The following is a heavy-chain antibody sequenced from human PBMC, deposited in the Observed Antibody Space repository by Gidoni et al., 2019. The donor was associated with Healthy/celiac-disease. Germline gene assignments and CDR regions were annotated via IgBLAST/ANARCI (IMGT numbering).Heavy chain of an antibody. CDR3: ARDLRIAAAGTHY. J-gene: IGHJ4*02. CDR2: ISSSSSYI. CDR1: GFTFSSYS. V-gene: IGHV3-21*01. Sequence: EVQLVESGGGLVKPGGSLRLSCAASGFTFSSYSMNWVRQAPGKGLEWVSSISSSSSYIYYADSVKGRFTISRDNAKNSLYLQMNSLRAEDTAVYYCARDLRIAAAGTHYWGQGTLVTVSS. D-gene: IGHD6-13*01.